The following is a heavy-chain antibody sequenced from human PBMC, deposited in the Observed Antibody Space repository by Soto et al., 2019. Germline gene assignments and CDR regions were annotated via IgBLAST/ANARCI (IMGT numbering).Heavy chain of an antibody. Sequence: LRRSCSASGFTFTGCALSWVRQAPGKWLEWVATISGIGGSTYLADSVKGRLSISRDNYKNTVSLLMNSLRAEDTAVYFCARGSSGYISSWYYFDYWGRGTLVTVSS. CDR3: ARGSSGYISSWYYFDY. J-gene: IGHJ4*02. CDR2: ISGIGGST. D-gene: IGHD6-13*01. CDR1: GFTFTGCA. V-gene: IGHV3-23*01.